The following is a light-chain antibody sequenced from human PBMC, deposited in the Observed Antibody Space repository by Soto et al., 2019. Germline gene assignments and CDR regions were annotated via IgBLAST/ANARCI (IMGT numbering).Light chain of an antibody. Sequence: DIQLTQSPSFLSASVGDRVTVTCRASQGISSYLAWYQQKPGTVPKLLIYAASTLQSGVPSRFSGSGSGTEFTLTFSSLQPEDFATYYCQQLNTYPIAFGQVTRLEI. V-gene: IGKV1-9*01. J-gene: IGKJ5*01. CDR2: AAS. CDR3: QQLNTYPIA. CDR1: QGISSY.